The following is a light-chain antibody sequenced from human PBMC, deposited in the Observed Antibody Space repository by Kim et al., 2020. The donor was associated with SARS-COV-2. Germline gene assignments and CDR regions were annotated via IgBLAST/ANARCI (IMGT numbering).Light chain of an antibody. V-gene: IGKV1-8*01. J-gene: IGKJ1*01. Sequence: AIRMTQSPSSFSASTGDRVTITCRASQGISSYLAWYQQKPGKAPKLLIYAASTLQSGVPSRFSGSGSGTDFTLTISCLQSEDIATYYCQQYYSYPWTFGQGTKLEI. CDR1: QGISSY. CDR2: AAS. CDR3: QQYYSYPWT.